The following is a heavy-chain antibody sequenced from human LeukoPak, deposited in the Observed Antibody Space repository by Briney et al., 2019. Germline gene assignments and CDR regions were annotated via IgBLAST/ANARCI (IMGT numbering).Heavy chain of an antibody. V-gene: IGHV4-38-2*01. Sequence: SETLSLTCAVSGYSISSGYYWGWIRKPPEKGLEWIGSIHHSGRTYSNPSLKSRVTISVDTSENQFSLKLSSVTAADTAVYYCARLVYNGSRIYHYFDYWGQGTLVTVSS. J-gene: IGHJ4*02. CDR2: IHHSGRT. CDR3: ARLVYNGSRIYHYFDY. D-gene: IGHD3-10*01. CDR1: GYSISSGYY.